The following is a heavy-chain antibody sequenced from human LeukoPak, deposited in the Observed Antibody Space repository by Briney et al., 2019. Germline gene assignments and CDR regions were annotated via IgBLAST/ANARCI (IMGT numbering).Heavy chain of an antibody. D-gene: IGHD5-18*01. CDR3: AKGTAMATYYFDY. Sequence: GGSLRLSCAASGFTFSSYWMHWVRQAPGKGLVWVSRINSDGSSTSYADSVKGRFTISRDNAKNTLYLQMNSLRAEDTAVYYCAKGTAMATYYFDYWGQGTLVTVSS. CDR2: INSDGSST. J-gene: IGHJ4*02. V-gene: IGHV3-74*01. CDR1: GFTFSSYW.